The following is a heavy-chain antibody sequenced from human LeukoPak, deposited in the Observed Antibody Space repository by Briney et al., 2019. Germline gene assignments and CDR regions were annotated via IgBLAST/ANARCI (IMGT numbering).Heavy chain of an antibody. CDR3: ARDRALGYSGSYPAPYGMDV. CDR2: IYYSGST. CDR1: GGSISSYY. V-gene: IGHV4-59*01. Sequence: SETLSLTCTVSGGSISSYYWSWIRQPPGKGLEWIGYIYYSGSTSYNPSLKSRVTISVDTSKNQFSLKLSSVTAADTAVYYCARDRALGYSGSYPAPYGMDVWGQGTTVTVSS. D-gene: IGHD1-26*01. J-gene: IGHJ6*02.